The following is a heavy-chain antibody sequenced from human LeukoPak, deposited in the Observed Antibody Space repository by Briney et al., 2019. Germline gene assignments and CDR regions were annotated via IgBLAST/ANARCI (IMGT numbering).Heavy chain of an antibody. CDR2: IYHSGST. D-gene: IGHD2-2*01. CDR1: GYSISSGYY. CDR3: ARSTDY. V-gene: IGHV4-38-2*01. Sequence: PSETLSLTCAVSGYSISSGYYWGWIRQPPGKGLEWIGSIYHSGSTYYNPSLKSRVTISVDTSKNQFSLKLSSVTAVDTAVYYCARSTDYWGQGTLVTVSS. J-gene: IGHJ4*02.